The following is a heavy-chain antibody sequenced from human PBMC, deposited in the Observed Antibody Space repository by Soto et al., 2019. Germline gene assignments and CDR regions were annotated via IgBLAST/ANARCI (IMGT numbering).Heavy chain of an antibody. Sequence: SVKVSCKASGGTFSSYAISWVRQAPGQGLEWMGGIIPIFGTANYAQKFQGRVTITADKSTSTAYMELSSLRSEDTAVYYCARGYPLWFGELNVYYYGMDVWGQGTTVTVSS. CDR2: IIPIFGTA. CDR3: ARGYPLWFGELNVYYYGMDV. J-gene: IGHJ6*02. V-gene: IGHV1-69*06. CDR1: GGTFSSYA. D-gene: IGHD3-10*01.